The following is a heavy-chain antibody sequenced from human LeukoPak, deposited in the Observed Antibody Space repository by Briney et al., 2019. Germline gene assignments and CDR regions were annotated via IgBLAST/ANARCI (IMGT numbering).Heavy chain of an antibody. CDR1: SGSINSYF. V-gene: IGHV4-4*07. D-gene: IGHD1-26*01. J-gene: IGHJ4*02. Sequence: SETLSLTCTVSSGSINSYFWGWVRQPPGKGLEWIGRIYTTGRTHCNPSLKSRVTMSVDTSTTQFSLNLRSMTAADTAVYYCGRQGYTASHYFLDFWSQGTLVAVS. CDR2: IYTTGRT. CDR3: GRQGYTASHYFLDF.